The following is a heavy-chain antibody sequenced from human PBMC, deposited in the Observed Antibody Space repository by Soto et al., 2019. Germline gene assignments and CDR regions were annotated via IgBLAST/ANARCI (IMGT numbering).Heavy chain of an antibody. Sequence: PSETLSLTCTVSGGSISSSSHYWDWIRQPPGKGLEWIGRIYYSGSTYYNASLEGRVTIAVDTSKNQLSLELSSVTAADTAVYYCRAGTAAPGHYYYYATDVWGQGTTVTVSS. CDR2: IYYSGST. V-gene: IGHV4-39*01. D-gene: IGHD6-13*01. CDR1: GGSISSSSHY. J-gene: IGHJ6*02. CDR3: RAGTAAPGHYYYYATDV.